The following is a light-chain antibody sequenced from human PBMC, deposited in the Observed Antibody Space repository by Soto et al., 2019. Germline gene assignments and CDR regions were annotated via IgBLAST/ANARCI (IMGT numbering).Light chain of an antibody. J-gene: IGKJ2*01. CDR1: SSSKW. CDR3: QHTTDFT. V-gene: IGKV1-5*01. Sequence: IKMNQSPSTLAATVGDTVTMTCRSSSKWLAWYQKKPGKAPKLLIYDVSNLERGVPPRFSGSTSGAESTLTITGLQPDDLGTYYCQHTTDFTFGQGTKVDIK. CDR2: DVS.